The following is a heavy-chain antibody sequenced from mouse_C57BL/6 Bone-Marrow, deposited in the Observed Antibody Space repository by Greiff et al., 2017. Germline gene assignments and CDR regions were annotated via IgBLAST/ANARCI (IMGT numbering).Heavy chain of an antibody. Sequence: EVQRVESGGGLVKPGGSLKLSCAASGFTFSDYGMHWVRQAPEKGLEWVAYISSGSSTIYYADTVKGRFTISRDNAKNTLFLQMTSLRSEDTAMYYCARGRGSGKALAYWGQGTLVTVSA. CDR3: ARGRGSGKALAY. CDR2: ISSGSSTI. CDR1: GFTFSDYG. V-gene: IGHV5-17*01. J-gene: IGHJ3*01. D-gene: IGHD1-3*01.